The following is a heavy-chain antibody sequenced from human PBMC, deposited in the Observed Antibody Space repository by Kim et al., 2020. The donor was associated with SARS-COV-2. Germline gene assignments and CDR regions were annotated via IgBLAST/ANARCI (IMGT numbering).Heavy chain of an antibody. J-gene: IGHJ3*02. CDR3: AKDRGIAARRSDAFDI. Sequence: VKGRFTISRDNFKNTLYLQMSSLRAEDTAVYTCAKDRGIAARRSDAFDIWGQGTMVTVSS. V-gene: IGHV3-30*02. D-gene: IGHD6-6*01.